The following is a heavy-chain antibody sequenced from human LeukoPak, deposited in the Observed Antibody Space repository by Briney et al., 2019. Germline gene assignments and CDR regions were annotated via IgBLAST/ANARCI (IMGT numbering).Heavy chain of an antibody. Sequence: PGGSLRLSCAASGFTFSSYSMNWVRQAPGKGLEWVSSISSSSSYIYYADSVKGRFTISRDNAKNSLYLQMNSLRAEDTAVYYCARDNSRFREDYYYYYMDVWGKGTTVTVSS. CDR1: GFTFSSYS. CDR3: ARDNSRFREDYYYYYMDV. V-gene: IGHV3-21*01. J-gene: IGHJ6*03. D-gene: IGHD3-10*01. CDR2: ISSSSSYI.